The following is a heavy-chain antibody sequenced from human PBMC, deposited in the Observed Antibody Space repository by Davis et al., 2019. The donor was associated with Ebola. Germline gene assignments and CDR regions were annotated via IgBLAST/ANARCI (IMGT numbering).Heavy chain of an antibody. CDR3: TIAVAGTTTDY. Sequence: GESLKISCAASGFTFSSYSMNWVRQAPGKGLEWVGRIRSKANSYATAYAASVKGRFTISRDGSKNTAYLQMNSLKTEDTAVYYCTIAVAGTTTDYWGQGTLVTVSS. V-gene: IGHV3-73*01. CDR1: GFTFSSYS. J-gene: IGHJ4*02. D-gene: IGHD6-19*01. CDR2: IRSKANSYAT.